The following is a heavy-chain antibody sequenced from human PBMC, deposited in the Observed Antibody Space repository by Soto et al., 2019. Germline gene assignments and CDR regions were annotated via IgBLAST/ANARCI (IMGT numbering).Heavy chain of an antibody. J-gene: IGHJ5*02. Sequence: GESLKISCKCSGYSFTSYWIGWVRQMPGKGLEWMGIIYPGDSDTRYSPSFQGQVTISADKSISTAYLQWSSLKASDTAMYYCARHDLLEPQGFDPWGQGTLVTVSS. CDR2: IYPGDSDT. V-gene: IGHV5-51*01. CDR3: ARHDLLEPQGFDP. D-gene: IGHD1-1*01. CDR1: GYSFTSYW.